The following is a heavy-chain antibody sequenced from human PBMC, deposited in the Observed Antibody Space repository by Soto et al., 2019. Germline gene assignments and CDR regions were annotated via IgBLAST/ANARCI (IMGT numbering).Heavy chain of an antibody. CDR2: ISYDGRDK. J-gene: IGHJ4*02. V-gene: IGHV3-30*04. Sequence: QPGGSLRLSCAASGFTFSSYAMTWVRQAPGTGLEWVAVISYDGRDKYYPDSVKGRFTISRDNSKNTLYLQMNSLRAEDTAVYYCARSAGGSYPQYDYWGQGTLVTVSS. CDR1: GFTFSSYA. CDR3: ARSAGGSYPQYDY. D-gene: IGHD1-26*01.